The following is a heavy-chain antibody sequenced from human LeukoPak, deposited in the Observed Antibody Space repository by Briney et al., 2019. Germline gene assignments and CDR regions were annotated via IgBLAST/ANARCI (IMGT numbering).Heavy chain of an antibody. J-gene: IGHJ1*01. CDR3: ARGGKIALAGTRSPQYFQH. V-gene: IGHV3-30*02. Sequence: GGSLRLSCAASGFTFSSYWMSWVRQAPGKGLEWVTYIRYDGSNKYYADSVKGRFTISRDNSKNTLYLQMNSLRPEDTAVYYCARGGKIALAGTRSPQYFQHWGQGTLVTVSS. CDR2: IRYDGSNK. D-gene: IGHD6-19*01. CDR1: GFTFSSYW.